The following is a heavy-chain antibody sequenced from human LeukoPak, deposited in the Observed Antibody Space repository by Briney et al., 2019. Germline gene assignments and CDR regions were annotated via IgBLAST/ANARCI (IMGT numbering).Heavy chain of an antibody. CDR2: ISSSSSYI. CDR3: ARAYGGAYFDY. J-gene: IGHJ4*02. CDR1: GFTFSSYS. D-gene: IGHD4-23*01. V-gene: IGHV3-21*05. Sequence: GGSLRLSCAASGFTFSSYSMNWVRQAPEKGLEWVSYISSSSSYIYYADSVKGRFTISRDNAKNSLYLQMNSLKAEDTAVYYCARAYGGAYFDYWGQGTLVTVSS.